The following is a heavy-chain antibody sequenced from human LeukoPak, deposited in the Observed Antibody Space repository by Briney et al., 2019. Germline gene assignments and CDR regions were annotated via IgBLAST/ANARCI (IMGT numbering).Heavy chain of an antibody. D-gene: IGHD2-2*01. CDR2: IKQDGSEK. CDR3: AREGDVVVPAAPAWFDP. CDR1: GFSFSTYA. V-gene: IGHV3-7*01. Sequence: GGSLRLSCAASGFSFSTYAMHWVRQAPGKGLEWVANIKQDGSEKYYVDSVKGRFTISRDNAKNSLYLQTNSLRAEDTAVYYCAREGDVVVPAAPAWFDPWGQGTLVTVSS. J-gene: IGHJ5*02.